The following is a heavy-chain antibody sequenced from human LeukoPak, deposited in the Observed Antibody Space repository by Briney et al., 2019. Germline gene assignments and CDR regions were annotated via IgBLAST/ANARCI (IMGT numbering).Heavy chain of an antibody. Sequence: SETLSLTCTVSDDSITMYYRTWIRQPPGKGLEWIGSIYHSGSTYYNPSLKSRVTISVDTSKNQFSLKLSSVTAADTAVYYCARWGWNWFDPWGQGTLVTVSS. V-gene: IGHV4-38-2*02. CDR2: IYHSGST. CDR3: ARWGWNWFDP. CDR1: DDSITMYY. D-gene: IGHD3-16*01. J-gene: IGHJ5*02.